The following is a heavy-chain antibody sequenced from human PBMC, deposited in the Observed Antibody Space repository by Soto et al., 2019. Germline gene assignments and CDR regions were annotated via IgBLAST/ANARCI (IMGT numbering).Heavy chain of an antibody. V-gene: IGHV4-34*01. Sequence: PSETLSLTCAVFGGSFSGYYWNWIRQPPGKGLEWIGEINHSGSTNYYSSLKSRVTISIDRSKNQFSLNLSSVTAADTAVYYCARAGPGFCTNGVCWFDPWGQGTLVTVSS. D-gene: IGHD2-8*01. J-gene: IGHJ5*02. CDR3: ARAGPGFCTNGVCWFDP. CDR1: GGSFSGYY. CDR2: INHSGST.